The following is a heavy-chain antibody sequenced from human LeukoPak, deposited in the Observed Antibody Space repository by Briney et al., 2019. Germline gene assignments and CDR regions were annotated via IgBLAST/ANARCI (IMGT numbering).Heavy chain of an antibody. CDR2: FDPEDGET. CDR1: GYTLTELS. CDR3: ATDEQWLVAFQH. V-gene: IGHV1-24*01. Sequence: ASVKVSCKVSGYTLTELSMHWVRQAPGKGLEWRGGFDPEDGETIYAHKFQGRVTMTEDTSTDTAYMELSSLRSEDTAVYYCATDEQWLVAFQHWGQGTLVTVSS. D-gene: IGHD6-19*01. J-gene: IGHJ1*01.